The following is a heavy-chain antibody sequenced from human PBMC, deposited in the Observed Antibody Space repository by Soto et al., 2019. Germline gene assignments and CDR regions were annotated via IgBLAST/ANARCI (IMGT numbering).Heavy chain of an antibody. CDR3: ARGASGWNYDFDC. J-gene: IGHJ4*02. CDR1: GFTVRSNH. Sequence: EVQLVESGGGLVQPGTSLRLSCAASGFTVRSNHMNWVRQAPGKGLEWVSVIYSGDSTYYADSVQGRFTISRDNSKNTVYLQMNSVRAEDTAVYYCARGASGWNYDFDCCGQGTLVTVSS. CDR2: IYSGDST. V-gene: IGHV3-66*01. D-gene: IGHD1-7*01.